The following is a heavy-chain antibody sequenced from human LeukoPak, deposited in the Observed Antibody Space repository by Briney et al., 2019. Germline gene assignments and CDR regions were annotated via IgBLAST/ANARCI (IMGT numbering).Heavy chain of an antibody. Sequence: PSVTLSFNCAGYGGSFSGYYWRWIRQPPGMGLEWMGEINNSGNTNYNPSIKSRVTTSVDTSTNHISRKLSSVTAADTAVYYCAREPGVTIFGVVIMQRRAFGYWGQGTLVTVSS. J-gene: IGHJ4*02. D-gene: IGHD3-3*01. CDR2: INNSGNT. V-gene: IGHV4-34*01. CDR3: AREPGVTIFGVVIMQRRAFGY. CDR1: GGSFSGYY.